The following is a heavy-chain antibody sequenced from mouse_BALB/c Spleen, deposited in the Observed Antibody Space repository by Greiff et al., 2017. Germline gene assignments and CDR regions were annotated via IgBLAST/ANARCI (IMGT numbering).Heavy chain of an antibody. CDR3: TYYDYDGTGAMDY. CDR2: IYPGNSDT. Sequence: VQLKQSGTVLARPGASVKMSCKASGYTFTSYWMHWVKQRPGQGLEWIGAIYPGNSDTSYNQKFKGKAKLTAVTSTSTAYMELSSLTNEDSAVYYCTYYDYDGTGAMDYWGQGTSVTVSS. V-gene: IGHV1-5*01. D-gene: IGHD2-4*01. CDR1: GYTFTSYW. J-gene: IGHJ4*01.